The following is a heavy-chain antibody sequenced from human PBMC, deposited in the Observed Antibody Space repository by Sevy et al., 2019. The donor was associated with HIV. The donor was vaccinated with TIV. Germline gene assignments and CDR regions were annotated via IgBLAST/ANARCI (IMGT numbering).Heavy chain of an antibody. Sequence: ASVKVSCKVSGHTLSQLSMHWVRLAPGKGLEWMGSFDPEDDETIYAQKFQDRVTMTEDTSTNTAYMELSSLRSEDTAVYYCATTKDYYESSGDPFDYWGQGTLVTVSS. J-gene: IGHJ4*02. V-gene: IGHV1-24*01. CDR2: FDPEDDET. CDR1: GHTLSQLS. D-gene: IGHD3-22*01. CDR3: ATTKDYYESSGDPFDY.